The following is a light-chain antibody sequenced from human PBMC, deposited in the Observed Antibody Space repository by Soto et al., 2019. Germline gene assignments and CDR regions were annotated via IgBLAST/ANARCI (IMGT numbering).Light chain of an antibody. CDR3: TVWDDSLRGRV. CDR1: SSSIESNY. J-gene: IGLJ2*01. CDR2: RNN. Sequence: QSVLTQPPSASGTPGQRVTISCSGTSSSIESNYVYWYQQLPGTAPRLLIYRNNQRPSGVPDRFSGSKSGTSASRAISALLAEDEADYYCTVWDDSLRGRVFGGGTKLTVL. V-gene: IGLV1-47*01.